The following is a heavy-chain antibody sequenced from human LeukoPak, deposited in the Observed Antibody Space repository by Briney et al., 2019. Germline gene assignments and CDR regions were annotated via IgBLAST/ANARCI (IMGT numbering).Heavy chain of an antibody. V-gene: IGHV4-59*12. Sequence: SETLSLTCTVSGGSISSYYWSWIRQPPGKGLEWIGYIYYSGSTNYNPSLKSRVTISVDTSKNQFSLQLNSVTPEDTAVYYCARVANYGDYEVQYCFDYWGQGTLVTVSS. CDR1: GGSISSYY. D-gene: IGHD4-17*01. CDR3: ARVANYGDYEVQYCFDY. J-gene: IGHJ4*02. CDR2: IYYSGST.